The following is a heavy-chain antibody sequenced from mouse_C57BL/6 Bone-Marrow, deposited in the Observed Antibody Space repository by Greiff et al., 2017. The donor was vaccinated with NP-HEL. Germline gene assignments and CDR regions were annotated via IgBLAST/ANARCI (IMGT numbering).Heavy chain of an antibody. V-gene: IGHV5-17*01. D-gene: IGHD2-4*01. CDR3: ARRDYDYFDY. J-gene: IGHJ2*01. Sequence: EVQVVESGGGLVKPGGSLKLSCAASGFTFSDYGMHWVRQAPEKGLEWVAYISSGSSTIYYADTVKGRFTISRDNAKNTLFLQMTSLRSEDTARYYCARRDYDYFDYWGQGTTLTVSS. CDR2: ISSGSSTI. CDR1: GFTFSDYG.